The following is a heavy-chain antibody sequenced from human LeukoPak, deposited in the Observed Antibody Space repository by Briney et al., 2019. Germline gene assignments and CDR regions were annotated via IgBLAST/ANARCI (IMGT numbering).Heavy chain of an antibody. CDR3: ARGSLLWFGELPFDP. CDR2: ISTTSSYI. Sequence: PGGSLRLSCAASGXTFSGYSMSWVRQAPGKGLEWVSSISTTSSYIYYADSVKGRFTISRDNAKNSLWLRMDSLRAEDTAVYYCARGSLLWFGELPFDPWGQGTLVTVSS. CDR1: GXTFSGYS. J-gene: IGHJ5*02. V-gene: IGHV3-21*01. D-gene: IGHD3-10*01.